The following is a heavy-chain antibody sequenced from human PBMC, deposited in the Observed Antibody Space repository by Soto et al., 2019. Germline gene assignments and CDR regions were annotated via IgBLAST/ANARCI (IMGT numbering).Heavy chain of an antibody. CDR1: GFTFSTYW. D-gene: IGHD4-4*01. Sequence: EVQLVESGGGLVQPGGSLRLSCAATGFTFSTYWMHWVRQGPGKGLVWVSRISTDGSSTNYADSVKGRFTISRDNAKSTLYLQMNSFRAEETAVYYCARATGSNYPFDYWRQGSLVPVSS. V-gene: IGHV3-74*01. CDR3: ARATGSNYPFDY. CDR2: ISTDGSST. J-gene: IGHJ4*02.